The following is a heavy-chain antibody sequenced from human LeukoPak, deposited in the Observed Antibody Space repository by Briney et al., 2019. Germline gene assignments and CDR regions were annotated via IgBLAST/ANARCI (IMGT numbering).Heavy chain of an antibody. D-gene: IGHD4-17*01. CDR3: ATASTVTTSPFDY. J-gene: IGHJ4*02. Sequence: ASVKVSCKVSGYTLTELSMHWVRQAPGKGLEWMGGFDPEDGETIYAQKFQGRVTMTEDTSTDSAYMELSSLRSEDTAVYYCATASTVTTSPFDYWGQGTLVTVSS. CDR2: FDPEDGET. V-gene: IGHV1-24*01. CDR1: GYTLTELS.